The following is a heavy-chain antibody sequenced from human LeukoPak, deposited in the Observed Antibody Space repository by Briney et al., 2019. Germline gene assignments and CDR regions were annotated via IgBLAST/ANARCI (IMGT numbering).Heavy chain of an antibody. Sequence: GGSLRLSCAASGFTFSSYAMHWVRQAPDKGLEWVAVISYDGSNKYYADSVKGRFTISRDNSKNTLYLQMNSLRVEDTAVYYCARILYSYGPYTNDYWGQGTLVTVSS. D-gene: IGHD5-18*01. CDR2: ISYDGSNK. J-gene: IGHJ4*02. V-gene: IGHV3-30-3*01. CDR1: GFTFSSYA. CDR3: ARILYSYGPYTNDY.